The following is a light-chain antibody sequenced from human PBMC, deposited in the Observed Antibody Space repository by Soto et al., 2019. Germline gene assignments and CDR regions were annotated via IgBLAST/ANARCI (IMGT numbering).Light chain of an antibody. J-gene: IGLJ2*01. V-gene: IGLV2-14*01. CDR3: SSYTSSSTVV. CDR1: SRDVGGYNY. Sequence: QSALTQAASGSGSPGQSITICCTGTSRDVGGYNYVSWYQQHPGKAPKLMIYEVSNRPSGVSNRFSGSKSGNTASLTISGLQAEDEADYYCSSYTSSSTVVFGGGTKVTVL. CDR2: EVS.